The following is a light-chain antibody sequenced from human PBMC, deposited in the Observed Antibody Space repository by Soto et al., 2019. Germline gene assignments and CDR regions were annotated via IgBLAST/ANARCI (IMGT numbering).Light chain of an antibody. Sequence: EMVLTHSPGTLSLSPGDRATLSCRASQSVSNDYVAWVQQKAGQAPRLLIYGTSTRATGIPARFSGSGSGTDFTLTISSLQPDDFATYYCQQYNSYSPTFGQGTRLEIK. J-gene: IGKJ5*01. V-gene: IGKV3-20*01. CDR3: QQYNSYSPT. CDR1: QSVSNDY. CDR2: GTS.